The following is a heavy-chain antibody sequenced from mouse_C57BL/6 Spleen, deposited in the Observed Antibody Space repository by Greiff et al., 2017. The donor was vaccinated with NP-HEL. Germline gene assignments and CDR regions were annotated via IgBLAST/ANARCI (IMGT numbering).Heavy chain of an antibody. CDR1: GYTFTSYW. V-gene: IGHV1-7*01. CDR2: INPSSGYT. D-gene: IGHD2-1*01. CDR3: ARIYYGDWYFDV. Sequence: QVQLQQSGAELAKPGASVKLSCKASGYTFTSYWMHWVNQRPGQGLEWIGYINPSSGYTKYNQKFKDKATLTADKSSSTAYTQLSSLTYEDSAVYYCARIYYGDWYFDVWGTGTTVTVSS. J-gene: IGHJ1*03.